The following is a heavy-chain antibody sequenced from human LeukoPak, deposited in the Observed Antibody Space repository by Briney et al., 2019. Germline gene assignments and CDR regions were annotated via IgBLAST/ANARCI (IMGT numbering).Heavy chain of an antibody. J-gene: IGHJ4*02. D-gene: IGHD3-22*01. CDR1: GYTFTGYY. Sequence: ASVEVSCKASGYTFTGYYMHWVRQAPGQGLEWMGWINPNSGGTNYAQKFQGRVTMTRDTSISTAYMELSRLRSDDTAVYYCARGLHYDSSGYYRWGQGTLVTVSS. CDR3: ARGLHYDSSGYYR. V-gene: IGHV1-2*02. CDR2: INPNSGGT.